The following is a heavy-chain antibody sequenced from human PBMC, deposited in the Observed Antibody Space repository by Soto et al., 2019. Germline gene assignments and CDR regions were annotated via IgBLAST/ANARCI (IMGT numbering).Heavy chain of an antibody. CDR3: ARMGYCSGGRCYPAYYGMDV. CDR1: CGSISTSDW. CDR2: IFHSGST. V-gene: IGHV4-4*02. D-gene: IGHD2-15*01. J-gene: IGHJ6*02. Sequence: PSETLSLTCAVSCGSISTSDWWSWVRQPPGTGLEWIGEIFHSGSTHYNPSLRGRVSISVDKSKSQFSLKLTSVTAADTAVYYCARMGYCSGGRCYPAYYGMDVWGQGTTVTVSS.